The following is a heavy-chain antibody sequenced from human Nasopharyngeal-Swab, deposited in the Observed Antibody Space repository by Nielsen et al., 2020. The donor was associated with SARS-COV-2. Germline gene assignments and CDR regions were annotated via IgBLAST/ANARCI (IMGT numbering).Heavy chain of an antibody. Sequence: GESLKISCAASGFTFSSYEMNWVRQAPGKGLEWVSYISSSGSTIYYADPVKGRFTISRDNAKNSLYLQMNSLRAEDTAVYYCAREKSRITIFGVSRSYFDYWGQGTLVTVSS. J-gene: IGHJ4*02. CDR3: AREKSRITIFGVSRSYFDY. V-gene: IGHV3-48*03. D-gene: IGHD3-3*01. CDR1: GFTFSSYE. CDR2: ISSSGSTI.